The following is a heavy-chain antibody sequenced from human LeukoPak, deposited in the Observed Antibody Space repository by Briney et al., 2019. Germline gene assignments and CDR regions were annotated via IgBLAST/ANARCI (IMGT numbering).Heavy chain of an antibody. CDR1: GFTFSSYA. CDR3: ARDDSEPLKLWSAYHYYYYYGMDV. V-gene: IGHV3-30-3*01. Sequence: GRSLRLSCAASGFTFSSYAMHWVRQAPGKGLEWVAVISYDESNKYYADSVKGRFTISRDNSKNTLYLQMNSLRAEDTAVYYCARDDSEPLKLWSAYHYYYYYGMDVWGQGTTVTVSS. CDR2: ISYDESNK. D-gene: IGHD5-18*01. J-gene: IGHJ6*02.